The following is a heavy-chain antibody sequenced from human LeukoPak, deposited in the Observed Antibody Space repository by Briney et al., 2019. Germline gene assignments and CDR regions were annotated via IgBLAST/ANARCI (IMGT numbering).Heavy chain of an antibody. V-gene: IGHV4-39*07. CDR1: GGSISSSSCY. CDR2: IYYSGST. Sequence: PSETLSLTCTVSGGSISSSSCYWGWIRQPPGKGLEWIGSIYYSGSTYYNLSLKSRVTISVDTSKNQFSLKLSSVTAADTAVYYCARVGHAAKTPRPGIAAAGTIGGRGYFQHWGQGTLVTVSS. CDR3: ARVGHAAKTPRPGIAAAGTIGGRGYFQH. D-gene: IGHD6-13*01. J-gene: IGHJ1*01.